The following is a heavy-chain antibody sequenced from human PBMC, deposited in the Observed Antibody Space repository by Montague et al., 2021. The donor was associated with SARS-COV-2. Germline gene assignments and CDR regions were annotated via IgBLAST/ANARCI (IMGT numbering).Heavy chain of an antibody. CDR1: GGSVSSSGYY. D-gene: IGHD3-10*01. CDR3: ARGRRILLWFGELFPGGDYYGMDV. CDR2: IYFSGSS. V-gene: IGHV4-39*01. J-gene: IGHJ6*02. Sequence: SETLSLTCTVSGGSVSSSGYYWGWIRQPPGKGLEWIGSIYFSGSSYYNPSLKSRVSISVDTSKNQFSLRLSSVTSADTAVYYCARGRRILLWFGELFPGGDYYGMDVWGQGTTVTVSS.